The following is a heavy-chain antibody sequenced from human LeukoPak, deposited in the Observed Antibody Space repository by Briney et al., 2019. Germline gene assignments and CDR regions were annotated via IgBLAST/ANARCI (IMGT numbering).Heavy chain of an antibody. CDR1: GFTFSSYA. CDR3: ARDTLDSSSWYDWNWFDP. D-gene: IGHD6-13*01. Sequence: GRSLRLSCAASGFTFSSYAMHWVRQAPGKGLEWVAVISYDGSNKYYADFVKGRFTISRDNSKNTLYLQMNSLRAEDTAVYYCARDTLDSSSWYDWNWFDPWGQGTLVTVSS. CDR2: ISYDGSNK. J-gene: IGHJ5*02. V-gene: IGHV3-30-3*01.